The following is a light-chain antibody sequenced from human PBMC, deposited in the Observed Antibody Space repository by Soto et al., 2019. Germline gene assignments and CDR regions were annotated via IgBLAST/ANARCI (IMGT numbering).Light chain of an antibody. CDR2: KAS. CDR3: QHYNRDSEA. J-gene: IGKJ1*01. CDR1: QSISSW. V-gene: IGKV1-5*03. Sequence: IQLTQSPSSLSASVVYRVTITCRASQSISSWLAWYQQKPGKAPKLLIYKASTLKSGVPSRFSGSGSGTEFTLTISSLQPDDFATYYCQHYNRDSEAFGQRTKVDIK.